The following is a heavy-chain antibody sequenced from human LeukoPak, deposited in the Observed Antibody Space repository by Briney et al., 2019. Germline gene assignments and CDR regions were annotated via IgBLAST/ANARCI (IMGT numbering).Heavy chain of an antibody. CDR2: IIPIFGTA. Sequence: SVKVSCKTSGYSFILYGISWVRQAPGQGLEWMGGIIPIFGTANYAQKFQGRVTITADKSTSTAYMELSSLRSEDTAVYYCARDKKPYDILTGYYDYWGQGTLVTVSS. D-gene: IGHD3-9*01. CDR3: ARDKKPYDILTGYYDY. CDR1: GYSFILYG. V-gene: IGHV1-69*06. J-gene: IGHJ4*02.